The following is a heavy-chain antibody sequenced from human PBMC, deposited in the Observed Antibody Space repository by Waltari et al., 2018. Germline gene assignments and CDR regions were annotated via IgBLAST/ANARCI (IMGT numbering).Heavy chain of an antibody. V-gene: IGHV1-18*01. CDR2: SSAYNGNT. CDR3: ARGYINMVRGVAY. D-gene: IGHD3-10*01. Sequence: ISWVRQALGQGLEWMGWSSAYNGNTNYVQKLQGRVTMTTDTSTSTAYMELRSLRSDDTAVYYCARGYINMVRGVAYWGQGTLVTVSS. J-gene: IGHJ4*02.